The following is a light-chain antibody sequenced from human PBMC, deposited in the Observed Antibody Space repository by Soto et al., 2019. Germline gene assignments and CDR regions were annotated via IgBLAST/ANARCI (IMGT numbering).Light chain of an antibody. CDR1: QYIYSN. CDR3: LQSHNVWA. CDR2: RAS. J-gene: IGKJ1*01. V-gene: IGKV3-15*01. Sequence: EIVMTQSPATLSVSPGESATLSCRASQYIYSNFAWYQHRPGQAPRLRIYRASTRATGIPARFSGSGSGTEFTRTIRSLQSEDFTVYSCLQSHNVWAFGPGTKVEIK.